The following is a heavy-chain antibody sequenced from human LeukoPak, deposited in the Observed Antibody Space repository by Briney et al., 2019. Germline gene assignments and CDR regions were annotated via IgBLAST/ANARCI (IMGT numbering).Heavy chain of an antibody. J-gene: IGHJ2*01. CDR2: ISAYNGNT. D-gene: IGHD2-21*01. CDR3: ARDLGFRPVDHIRDWYFDL. V-gene: IGHV1-18*01. CDR1: GYTFTSYG. Sequence: GASVKVSCKASGYTFTSYGISWVRQAPGQGLEWMGWISAYNGNTNYAQKLQGRVTMTTDTSTSTAYMELRSLRSDDTAVYYCARDLGFRPVDHIRDWYFDLWGRGALVTVSS.